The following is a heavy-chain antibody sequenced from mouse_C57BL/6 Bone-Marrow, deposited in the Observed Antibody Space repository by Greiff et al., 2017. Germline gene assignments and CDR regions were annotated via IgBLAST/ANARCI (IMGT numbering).Heavy chain of an antibody. Sequence: EVKVVESGGGLVQPGGSLSLSCAASGFTFTDYYMSWVRQPPGKALEWLGFIRNKANGYTTEYSSSVKGRFTISSDNSQSILYLQMNALRAEDSATYYCASECSSDWFAYWGQGTLVTVSA. J-gene: IGHJ3*01. V-gene: IGHV7-3*01. CDR3: ASECSSDWFAY. D-gene: IGHD3-2*02. CDR1: GFTFTDYY. CDR2: IRNKANGYTT.